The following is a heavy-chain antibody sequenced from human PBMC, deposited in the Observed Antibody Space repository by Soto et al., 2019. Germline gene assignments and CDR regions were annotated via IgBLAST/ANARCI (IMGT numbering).Heavy chain of an antibody. CDR1: GFIFTNYW. V-gene: IGHV3-74*01. D-gene: IGHD3-10*01. J-gene: IGHJ4*02. CDR2: IKSDGST. Sequence: EVQLVESGGGSVQPGGSLRLSCAVSGFIFTNYWMHWVRQVPGKGLEWVSRIKSDGSTYYADSVKGRFTLSRDNAKNTVYLQMNSLRDEDTAVYFCARGAMGNYFNDYWGQGTLVTVSS. CDR3: ARGAMGNYFNDY.